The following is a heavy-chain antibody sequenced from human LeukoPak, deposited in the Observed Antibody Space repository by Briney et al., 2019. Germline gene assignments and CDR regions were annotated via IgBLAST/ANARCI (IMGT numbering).Heavy chain of an antibody. CDR3: ATASVPPAATLVRSPLAFDI. CDR1: GYTLTELS. D-gene: IGHD2-2*01. J-gene: IGHJ3*02. CDR2: FDPEDGET. V-gene: IGHV1-24*01. Sequence: ASVKVSCKVSGYTLTELSMHWVRQAPGKGLEWMGGFDPEDGETIYAQKFQGRVTMTEDTSTDTAYMELSSLRSEDTAVYYCATASVPPAATLVRSPLAFDIWGQGTMVTVSS.